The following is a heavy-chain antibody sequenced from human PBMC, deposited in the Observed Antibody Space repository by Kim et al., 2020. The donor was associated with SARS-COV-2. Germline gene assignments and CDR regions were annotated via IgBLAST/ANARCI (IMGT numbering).Heavy chain of an antibody. D-gene: IGHD6-19*01. V-gene: IGHV1-2*06. J-gene: IGHJ2*01. CDR3: ARNLGGVGSGGHRVFDL. CDR2: INPNSGGT. CDR1: GYTFTGYY. Sequence: ASVKVSCKASGYTFTGYYMHWVRQAPGQGLEWMGRINPNSGGTNYAQKFQGRVTMTRDTSISTAYMELSRLRSDDTAVYYCARNLGGVGSGGHRVFDLWGRGTLVTVSS.